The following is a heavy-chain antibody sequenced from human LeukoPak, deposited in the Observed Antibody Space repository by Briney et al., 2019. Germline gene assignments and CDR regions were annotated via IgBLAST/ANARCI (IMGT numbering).Heavy chain of an antibody. D-gene: IGHD4-17*01. CDR1: GYIFSTFG. V-gene: IGHV1-18*01. CDR3: ARGDYVANWFDP. CDR2: ISSYNGNT. J-gene: IGHJ5*02. Sequence: ASVKVSCKASGYIFSTFGFTWVRQAPGQGLEWMGWISSYNGNTKYAQNLQGRVTMTTDTLTSTAYMELRSLRSDDTAVYYCARGDYVANWFDPWGQGTLVTVSS.